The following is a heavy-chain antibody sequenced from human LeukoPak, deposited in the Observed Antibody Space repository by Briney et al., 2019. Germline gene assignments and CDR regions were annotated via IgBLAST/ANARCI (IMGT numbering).Heavy chain of an antibody. Sequence: SETLSLTCTVSGGSISSYYWSWIRQPPGKGLEWIGYIYYSGSTNYNPSLKSRVTISVDTSKNQFSLKLSPVTAADTAVYYCARQQLPLVDGMDVWGQGTTVTVSS. CDR2: IYYSGST. V-gene: IGHV4-59*01. CDR1: GGSISSYY. D-gene: IGHD6-13*01. J-gene: IGHJ6*02. CDR3: ARQQLPLVDGMDV.